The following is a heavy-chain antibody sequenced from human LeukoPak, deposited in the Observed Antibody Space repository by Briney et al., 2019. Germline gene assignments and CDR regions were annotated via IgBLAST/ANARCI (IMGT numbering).Heavy chain of an antibody. CDR1: GFTFSSYG. Sequence: PGRSLRLSCAASGFTFSSYGMHWVRQAPGKGLEWVAVIWDDGNNKRYANSVNGRFTISRDNSENTLYLQMNGLTAEDTAMYYCARDSYQDYYGRFDPWGQGTLVIVSS. D-gene: IGHD3-10*01. J-gene: IGHJ5*02. CDR3: ARDSYQDYYGRFDP. V-gene: IGHV3-33*08. CDR2: IWDDGNNK.